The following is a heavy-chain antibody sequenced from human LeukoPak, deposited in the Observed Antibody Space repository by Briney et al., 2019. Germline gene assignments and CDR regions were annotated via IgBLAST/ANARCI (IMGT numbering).Heavy chain of an antibody. D-gene: IGHD3-22*01. CDR3: ARALGYYDRSYTFTDFDY. Sequence: PGGSLRLSCAASGFTFSRYGMHWVRQAPGKGLEWVAVIWYDGSNYYYAGSVKGRFTISRENSKNTLYLQMNSLRAEDTAVYYCARALGYYDRSYTFTDFDYWGQGTLVTVSS. CDR2: IWYDGSNY. CDR1: GFTFSRYG. V-gene: IGHV3-33*01. J-gene: IGHJ4*02.